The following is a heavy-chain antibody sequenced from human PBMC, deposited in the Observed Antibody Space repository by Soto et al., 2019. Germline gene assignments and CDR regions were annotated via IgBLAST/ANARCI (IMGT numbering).Heavy chain of an antibody. J-gene: IGHJ6*02. V-gene: IGHV1-8*01. CDR1: GYTFTSYD. D-gene: IGHD3-3*01. CDR3: ARVTWSVLYYYYGMDV. CDR2: MNPNSGTT. Sequence: QVQLVQSGAEVKKPGASVKVSCKASGYTFTSYDINWVRTATGQVLEWMGWMNPNSGTTGYAQKFQGRVTMTRNTSISTAYMELSSLRSEDTAVYYCARVTWSVLYYYYGMDVWGQVPTVTVSS.